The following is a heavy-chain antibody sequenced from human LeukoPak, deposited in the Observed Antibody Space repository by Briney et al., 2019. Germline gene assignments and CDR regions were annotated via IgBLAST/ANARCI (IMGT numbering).Heavy chain of an antibody. J-gene: IGHJ3*02. CDR1: GFTFSSYA. V-gene: IGHV3-23*01. Sequence: GGSLRLSCAASGFTFSSYAMSWVRQAPGKGLEWASAISGSGGSTYYADSVKGRFTISRDNSKNTLYLQMNSLRAEDTAVYYCAKNEEITYYYGSGSYGAFDIWGQGTMVTVSS. CDR3: AKNEEITYYYGSGSYGAFDI. D-gene: IGHD3-10*01. CDR2: ISGSGGST.